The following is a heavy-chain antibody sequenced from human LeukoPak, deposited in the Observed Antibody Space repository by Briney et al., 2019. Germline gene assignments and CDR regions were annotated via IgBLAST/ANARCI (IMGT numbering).Heavy chain of an antibody. J-gene: IGHJ4*02. CDR3: VRRVGADYFDF. Sequence: KPSETLSLTCSVSGGSISSYYWSWIRQPPGKGLEWIGYIFYSGSTNYNPSLKSQVTISVDTSKNQFSLKLSSVTAADTAVSYCVRRVGADYFDFWGQGTLVTVSS. V-gene: IGHV4-59*01. D-gene: IGHD1-26*01. CDR1: GGSISSYY. CDR2: IFYSGST.